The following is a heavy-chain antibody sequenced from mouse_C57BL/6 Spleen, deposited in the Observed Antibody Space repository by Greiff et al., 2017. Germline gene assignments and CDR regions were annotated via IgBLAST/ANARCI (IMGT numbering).Heavy chain of an antibody. Sequence: LVESGAELARPGASVKLSCKASGYTFTSYGISWVKQRTGQGLEWIGEIYPRSGNTYYNEKFKGKATLTADKSSSTAYMELRSLTSEDSAVYFCARIDYGSSYGGDYWGQGTTLTVSS. V-gene: IGHV1-81*01. CDR1: GYTFTSYG. D-gene: IGHD1-1*01. J-gene: IGHJ2*01. CDR2: IYPRSGNT. CDR3: ARIDYGSSYGGDY.